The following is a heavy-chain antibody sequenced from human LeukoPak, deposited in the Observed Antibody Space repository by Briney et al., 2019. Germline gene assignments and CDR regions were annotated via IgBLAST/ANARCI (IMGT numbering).Heavy chain of an antibody. CDR1: GFTLSSYG. CDR3: AKGMNPYSSGSALGY. Sequence: PGGSLRLSCAASGFTLSSYGMHWVRHAPGKGLEWVAFIRYDGSNKYYADSVKGRFTISRDNSKNTLYLQLNSLRAEDTAVYYCAKGMNPYSSGSALGYWGQGTLVTVSS. D-gene: IGHD6-19*01. CDR2: IRYDGSNK. V-gene: IGHV3-30*02. J-gene: IGHJ4*02.